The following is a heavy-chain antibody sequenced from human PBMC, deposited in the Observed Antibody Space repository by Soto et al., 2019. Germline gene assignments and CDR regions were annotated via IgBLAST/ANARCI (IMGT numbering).Heavy chain of an antibody. V-gene: IGHV3-48*01. D-gene: IGHD3-10*01. CDR3: ARDQSRGHVFYYYMDV. Sequence: EVQLVESGGGLVQPGGSLRLSCAASEFTFSTYAMNWVRQAPGKGLEWVSYISSSSQNIRYADSVKGRFTISRDNAKNSLYLQMNSLRAEDTAVYYCARDQSRGHVFYYYMDVWGKGTTVTVSS. CDR1: EFTFSTYA. CDR2: ISSSSQNI. J-gene: IGHJ6*03.